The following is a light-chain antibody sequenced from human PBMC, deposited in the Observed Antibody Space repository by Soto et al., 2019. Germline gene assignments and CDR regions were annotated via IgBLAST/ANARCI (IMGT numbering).Light chain of an antibody. J-gene: IGKJ1*01. CDR1: QSVRSN. CDR3: QQYNDWLWT. Sequence: EIVLTQSPCTLSLSPGERATLSCGASQSVRSNFLAWYQQKPGQAPRLLIYGASNRATGIPDRFSGSGSGTQFTLTITSLQSEDFAVYYCQQYNDWLWTFGQGTKVDIK. CDR2: GAS. V-gene: IGKV3D-15*01.